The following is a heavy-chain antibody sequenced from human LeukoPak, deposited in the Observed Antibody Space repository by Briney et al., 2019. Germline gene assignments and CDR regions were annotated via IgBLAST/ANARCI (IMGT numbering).Heavy chain of an antibody. CDR3: ARQTYSSNWGLGY. CDR2: IYPGDSHI. D-gene: IGHD6-13*01. J-gene: IGHJ4*02. V-gene: IGHV5-51*01. CDR1: GYSFTSYW. Sequence: GESLKISCQGSGYSFTSYWIGWVRQMPGKGLEWMGIIYPGDSHITYSPSFQGQLTISADKSISTAYLQWSSLKASDTAMYFCARQTYSSNWGLGYWGQGTLVTVSS.